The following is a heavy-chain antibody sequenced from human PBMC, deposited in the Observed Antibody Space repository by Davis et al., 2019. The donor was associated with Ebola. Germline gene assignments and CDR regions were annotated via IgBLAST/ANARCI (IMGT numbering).Heavy chain of an antibody. CDR1: GGSFSGYY. CDR3: ARGRGRWLRSASIGY. CDR2: INHSGST. V-gene: IGHV4-34*01. Sequence: GSLRLSCAVYGGSFSGYYWSWIRQHPGKGLEWIGEINHSGSTNYNPSLKSRVTISVDTSKNQFSLKLSSVTAADTAVYYCARGRGRWLRSASIGYWGQGTLVTVSS. J-gene: IGHJ4*02. D-gene: IGHD5-12*01.